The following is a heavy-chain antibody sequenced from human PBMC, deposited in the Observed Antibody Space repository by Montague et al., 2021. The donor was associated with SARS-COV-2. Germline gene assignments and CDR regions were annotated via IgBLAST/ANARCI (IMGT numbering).Heavy chain of an antibody. J-gene: IGHJ6*02. CDR1: GFTFSSYG. V-gene: IGHV3-33*01. Sequence: SLRLSCAATGFTFSSYGMHWVRQAPGKGLEWVAVIWYDGSNKYYADSVKGRFTISRDNSKNTLYLQMNSLRAEDTAVYYCARVLSYYGMDVWGQGTTVTVSS. CDR3: ARVLSYYGMDV. CDR2: IWYDGSNK.